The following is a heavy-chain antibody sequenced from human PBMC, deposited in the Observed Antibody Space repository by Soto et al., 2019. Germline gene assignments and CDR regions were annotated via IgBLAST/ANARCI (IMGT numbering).Heavy chain of an antibody. CDR2: ISWNSGSI. CDR3: AKDKSDDVVVPAAMMFDY. Sequence: EVQLVESGGGLVQPGRSLRLSCAASGFTFDDYAMHWVRQAPGKGLEWVSGISWNSGSIGYADSVKGRFTISRDNAKNSLYLKMNSLRAEDTALYYCAKDKSDDVVVPAAMMFDYWGQGTLVTVSS. D-gene: IGHD2-2*01. J-gene: IGHJ4*02. V-gene: IGHV3-9*01. CDR1: GFTFDDYA.